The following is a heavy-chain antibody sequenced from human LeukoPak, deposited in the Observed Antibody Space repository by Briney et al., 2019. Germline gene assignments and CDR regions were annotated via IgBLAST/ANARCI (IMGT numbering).Heavy chain of an antibody. CDR3: TRDLRQKRGYSGYDGPRGGWFDP. CDR2: IYYSGST. CDR1: GVSISSGGYY. J-gene: IGHJ5*02. D-gene: IGHD5-12*01. V-gene: IGHV4-31*03. Sequence: SETLFLTCTVSGVSISSGGYYWSWIRQHPGKGPEWIGYIYYSGSTSYNPSLKGRVTISVDTSKNQFSLKLNSVTAADTAVYYCTRDLRQKRGYSGYDGPRGGWFDPWGQGTLVTVSS.